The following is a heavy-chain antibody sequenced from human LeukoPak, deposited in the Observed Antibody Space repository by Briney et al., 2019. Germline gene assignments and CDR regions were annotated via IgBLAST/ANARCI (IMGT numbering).Heavy chain of an antibody. CDR3: ARVLRYCSGGNCYSGGLGYMDV. Sequence: QAGGSLRLSCAASGFTFSSYNMNWVRQAPGKGLEWVSSISSSDSYIYYADSVKGRFTISRDNAKNSLFLQMNSLRAEDTAVYYCARVLRYCSGGNCYSGGLGYMDVWGKGTTVTISS. D-gene: IGHD2-15*01. V-gene: IGHV3-21*04. CDR1: GFTFSSYN. J-gene: IGHJ6*03. CDR2: ISSSDSYI.